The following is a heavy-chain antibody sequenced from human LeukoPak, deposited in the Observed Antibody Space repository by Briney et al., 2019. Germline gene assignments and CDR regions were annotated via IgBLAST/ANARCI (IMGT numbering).Heavy chain of an antibody. CDR2: ISGSGGST. J-gene: IGHJ4*02. CDR3: TADYYDSSGYSDY. Sequence: GGSLRLSCAASGFTFSSYAMSWVRQAPGKGLEWVSAISGSGGSTYYADSVKGRFTISRDNSKNTLYLQMNSLRAEDTAVYYCTADYYDSSGYSDYWGQGTLVTVSS. CDR1: GFTFSSYA. V-gene: IGHV3-23*01. D-gene: IGHD3-22*01.